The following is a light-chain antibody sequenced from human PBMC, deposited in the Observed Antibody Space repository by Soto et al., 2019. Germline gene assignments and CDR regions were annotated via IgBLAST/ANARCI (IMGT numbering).Light chain of an antibody. J-gene: IGLJ1*01. CDR3: SSYRSSSPLV. CDR1: NSDIGGYNF. CDR2: DVT. Sequence: QSALTQPAFVSGSPGQSITISCTGTNSDIGGYNFVSWYQQHPGKVPKLMIYDVTNRPSGVSNRFSGSKSGNTASLTISGLQAEDEADYYCSSYRSSSPLVFGTGTKLTVL. V-gene: IGLV2-14*01.